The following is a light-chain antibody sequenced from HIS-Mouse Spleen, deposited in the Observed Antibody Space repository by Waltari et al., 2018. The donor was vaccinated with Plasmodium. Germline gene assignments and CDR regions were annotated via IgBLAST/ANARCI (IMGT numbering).Light chain of an antibody. Sequence: IVSTQSPGTLSLSPGERATLSCRASQSVSSSYLAWYQQKPGQAPRLLIYGASSRAPGIPDRFSGSGSGTDFTLTISRLEPEDFAVYYCQQYGSSPYTFGQGTKLEIK. CDR2: GAS. J-gene: IGKJ2*01. CDR1: QSVSSSY. CDR3: QQYGSSPYT. V-gene: IGKV3-20*01.